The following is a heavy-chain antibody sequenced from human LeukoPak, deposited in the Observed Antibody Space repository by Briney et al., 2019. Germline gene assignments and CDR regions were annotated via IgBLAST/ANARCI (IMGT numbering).Heavy chain of an antibody. Sequence: GGSLRLSCAASGFPFSNYALTWVRQGPGKGLEWVSGLSGSGISTYYADSVKGRFTISRDNSKNTLYLQMNSLTVDDTAVYYCARGPRYYDIWGQGTMVTVSS. D-gene: IGHD3-10*01. V-gene: IGHV3-23*01. CDR3: ARGPRYYDI. CDR2: LSGSGIST. CDR1: GFPFSNYA. J-gene: IGHJ3*02.